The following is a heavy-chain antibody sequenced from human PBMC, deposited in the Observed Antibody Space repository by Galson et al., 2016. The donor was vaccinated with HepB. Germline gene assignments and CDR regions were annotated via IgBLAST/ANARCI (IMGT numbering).Heavy chain of an antibody. Sequence: ETLSLTCSVSGGSMRNYQWSWVRQPPGKGLEWIGYIFNDGSGSANYNPSLKIRVTISLDTSKNHFSLELRSVTAADTAVYYCARVNNLVGATSFDYWGQGTLDTVSS. V-gene: IGHV4-59*08. CDR2: IFNDGSGSA. J-gene: IGHJ4*02. CDR3: ARVNNLVGATSFDY. D-gene: IGHD1-26*01. CDR1: GGSMRNYQ.